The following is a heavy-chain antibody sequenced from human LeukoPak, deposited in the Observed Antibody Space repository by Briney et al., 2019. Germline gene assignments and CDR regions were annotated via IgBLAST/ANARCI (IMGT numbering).Heavy chain of an antibody. D-gene: IGHD3-16*01. V-gene: IGHV1-2*02. CDR3: AREGTPSIMITQFDIWFDP. CDR2: INPNSGGT. J-gene: IGHJ5*02. CDR1: GYTFTGYY. Sequence: ASVKVSCKASGYTFTGYYMHWVRQAPGQGLEWMGWINPNSGGTNYAQKFQGRVTMTRDTSISTAYMELSRLRSDDTAVYYCAREGTPSIMITQFDIWFDPWGQGTLVTVSS.